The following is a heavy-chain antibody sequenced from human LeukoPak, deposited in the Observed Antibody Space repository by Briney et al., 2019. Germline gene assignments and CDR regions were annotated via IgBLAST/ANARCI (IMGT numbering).Heavy chain of an antibody. CDR3: ARGLPVSY. CDR1: GFTFSSYG. D-gene: IGHD4-11*01. Sequence: GRSLRLSCAASGFTFSSYGMHWVRQAPGKGLEWVAVISYDGSNKYYADSVKGRFTISRDNSKNTLYLQMNSLRAEDTAVYYCARGLPVSYWGQGTLVTVSS. J-gene: IGHJ4*02. V-gene: IGHV3-30*19. CDR2: ISYDGSNK.